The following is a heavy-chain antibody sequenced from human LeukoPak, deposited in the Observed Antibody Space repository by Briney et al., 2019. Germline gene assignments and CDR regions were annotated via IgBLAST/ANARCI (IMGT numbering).Heavy chain of an antibody. J-gene: IGHJ4*02. CDR1: GFTFSSYG. CDR2: ISYDGSNK. Sequence: GSLRLSCAASGFTFSSYGMHWVRQAPGKGLEWVAVISYDGSNKYYADSVKGRFTISRDNSKNTLYLQMNSLRAEDTAVYYCAKDPRRYCSGGSCSRLDYWGQGTLVTVSS. D-gene: IGHD2-15*01. V-gene: IGHV3-30*18. CDR3: AKDPRRYCSGGSCSRLDY.